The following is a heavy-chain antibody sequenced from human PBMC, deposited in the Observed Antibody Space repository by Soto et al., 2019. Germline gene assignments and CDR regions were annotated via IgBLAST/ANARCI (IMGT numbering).Heavy chain of an antibody. CDR2: INPSGGST. V-gene: IGHV1-46*01. D-gene: IGHD2-21*01. CDR3: ARDGRSDEVVVNWFDP. J-gene: IGHJ5*02. CDR1: GYTFTSYY. Sequence: QVQLVQSGAEVKKPGASVKVSCKASGYTFTSYYMHWVRQAPGQGLEWMGIINPSGGSTSYAQKFQGRVTMTRDTSTSTVYMELSSLRSEDTAVYYCARDGRSDEVVVNWFDPWGQGTLVTVSS.